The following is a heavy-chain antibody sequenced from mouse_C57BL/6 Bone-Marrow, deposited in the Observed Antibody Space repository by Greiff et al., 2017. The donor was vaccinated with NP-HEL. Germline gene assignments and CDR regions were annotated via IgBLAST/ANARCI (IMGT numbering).Heavy chain of an antibody. CDR1: GYTFTSYW. V-gene: IGHV1-61*01. D-gene: IGHD2-14*01. J-gene: IGHJ3*01. CDR2: IYPSDSET. CDR3: ARGTEEAWFAY. Sequence: VQLQQPGAELVRPGSSVKLSCKASGYTFTSYWMDWVKQRPGQGLEWIGNIYPSDSETHYNQKFKDKATLTVDKSSSTAYMQLSSLTSEDSAVYYCARGTEEAWFAYWGQGTLVTVSA.